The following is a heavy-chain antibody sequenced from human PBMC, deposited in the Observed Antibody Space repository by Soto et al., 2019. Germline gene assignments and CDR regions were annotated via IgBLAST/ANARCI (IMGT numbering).Heavy chain of an antibody. V-gene: IGHV3-11*06. CDR2: ISSSSYT. CDR3: ARVLRELGEGSWYFDL. D-gene: IGHD7-27*01. Sequence: GGSLRLSCAASGFTFSDYYMSWIRQAPGKGLEWVSYISSSSYTHYADSVTGRFTISRDNAKNSLYLQMNSLRAEDTAFYYCARVLRELGEGSWYFDLWGHGTLVTVSS. J-gene: IGHJ2*01. CDR1: GFTFSDYY.